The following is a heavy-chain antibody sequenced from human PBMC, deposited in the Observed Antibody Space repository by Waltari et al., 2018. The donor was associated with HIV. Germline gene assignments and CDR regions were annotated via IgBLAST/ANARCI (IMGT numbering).Heavy chain of an antibody. J-gene: IGHJ5*02. D-gene: IGHD3-10*01. Sequence: QVQLQESGPGLVKPSETLSLTCTVSGYSISSGYYWGWIRQPPGKGLEWIGIIYHSGSTYYNPSLKSRVTISVDTSKNQFSLKLSSVTAADTAVYYCARGGGSGGKNWFDPWGQGTLVTVSS. CDR3: ARGGGSGGKNWFDP. V-gene: IGHV4-38-2*02. CDR1: GYSISSGYY. CDR2: IYHSGST.